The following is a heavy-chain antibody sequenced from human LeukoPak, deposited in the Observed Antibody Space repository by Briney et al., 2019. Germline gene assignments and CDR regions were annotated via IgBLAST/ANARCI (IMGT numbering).Heavy chain of an antibody. V-gene: IGHV1-8*01. J-gene: IGHJ4*02. CDR3: ARDYFGWGSVFDY. CDR2: MNPNSGNT. CDR1: GYTFTSYD. Sequence: ASMKVSCKASGYTFTSYDINWVRQATGQGLEWMGWMNPNSGNTGYAQKFQGRVTMTRNTSISTAYMELSSLRSEDTAVYYCARDYFGWGSVFDYWGQGTLVTVSS. D-gene: IGHD3-3*01.